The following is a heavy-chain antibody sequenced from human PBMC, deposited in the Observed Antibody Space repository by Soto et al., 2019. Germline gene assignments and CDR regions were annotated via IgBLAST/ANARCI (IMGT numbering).Heavy chain of an antibody. V-gene: IGHV3-7*03. CDR2: IKQDGSEK. D-gene: IGHD3-3*01. CDR1: GFSFSNYW. CDR3: ARVRDDSGPYRSFTY. J-gene: IGHJ4*02. Sequence: GGSLRLSCTASGFSFSNYWMDWVRQAPGKGLEWVANIKQDGSEKHYVDSVKGRFTISRDNTENSLFLQMNSLRAEDTAVYYCARVRDDSGPYRSFTYWGPGTLVTVSS.